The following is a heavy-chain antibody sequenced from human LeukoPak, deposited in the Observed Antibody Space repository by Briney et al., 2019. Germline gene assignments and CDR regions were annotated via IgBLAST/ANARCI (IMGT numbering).Heavy chain of an antibody. CDR1: GFTFSSYA. Sequence: GGSLRLSCAASGFTFSSYAMSWVRQAPGKGLEWVSAISGSGGSTFYADSVKGRFTISRDNSKNTLYLQMNSLRAEDTAVYYRAKERVTMIVVAGDAFDIWGQGAKVTVSS. J-gene: IGHJ3*02. CDR2: ISGSGGST. CDR3: AKERVTMIVVAGDAFDI. D-gene: IGHD3-22*01. V-gene: IGHV3-23*01.